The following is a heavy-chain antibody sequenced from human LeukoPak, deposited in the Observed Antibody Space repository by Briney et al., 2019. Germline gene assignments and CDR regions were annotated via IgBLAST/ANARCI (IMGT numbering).Heavy chain of an antibody. Sequence: GGSLRLSCAASGFTYSAYWMHWVRQAPGKGLVWVSRIDGDGSSPNYADSVKGRFTISRDNAKNTLYLHMNSLRAEDTAVYYCARDGSDWSFDYWGQGTLVTVSS. CDR2: IDGDGSSP. D-gene: IGHD6-19*01. CDR1: GFTYSAYW. J-gene: IGHJ4*02. V-gene: IGHV3-74*01. CDR3: ARDGSDWSFDY.